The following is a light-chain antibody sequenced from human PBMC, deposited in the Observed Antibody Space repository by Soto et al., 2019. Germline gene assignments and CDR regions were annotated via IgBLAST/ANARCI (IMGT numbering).Light chain of an antibody. CDR1: SSNIGTNY. Sequence: QSVLTQSPSASGTPGQRVIISCSGSSSNIGTNYGYWYQQLPGTAPKVLIYGNDKRPSGVPNRFSGSKSGTSASLAISGLRSEDEADYYCAAWDDSLSGPLFGGGTKLTVL. V-gene: IGLV1-47*01. CDR2: GND. J-gene: IGLJ2*01. CDR3: AAWDDSLSGPL.